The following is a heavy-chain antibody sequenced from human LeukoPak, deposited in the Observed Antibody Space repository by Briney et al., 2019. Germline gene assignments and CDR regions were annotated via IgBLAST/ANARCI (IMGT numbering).Heavy chain of an antibody. D-gene: IGHD3-16*01. Sequence: GGSLRLSCAASGFTFSDYYMSWIRQPPGKGLEWVSYISSSGSTIYYADSVKGRFTISRDNAKNSLYLQMNSLRAEDTAVYYCAALVTFDAFDIWGQGTMVTVSS. CDR2: ISSSGSTI. J-gene: IGHJ3*02. CDR3: AALVTFDAFDI. V-gene: IGHV3-11*04. CDR1: GFTFSDYY.